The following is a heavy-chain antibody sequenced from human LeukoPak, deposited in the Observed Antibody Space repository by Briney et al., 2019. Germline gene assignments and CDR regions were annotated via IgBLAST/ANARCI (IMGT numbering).Heavy chain of an antibody. V-gene: IGHV3-7*01. CDR3: ARDLMGWDLHYFDY. J-gene: IGHJ4*02. CDR2: IEKGGSEK. CDR1: GFTFTNYW. D-gene: IGHD1-26*01. Sequence: GGSLRLSCAASGFTFTNYWMTWVRQAPGKGLEWVASIEKGGSEKNYVDSVKGRFTISRDNAKNSLYLQMHSLRAEDTAVYYCARDLMGWDLHYFDYWGQGTLVTVSS.